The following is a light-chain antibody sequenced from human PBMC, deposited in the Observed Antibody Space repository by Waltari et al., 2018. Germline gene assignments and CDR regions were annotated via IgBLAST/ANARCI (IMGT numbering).Light chain of an antibody. CDR1: QGINND. CDR2: DAS. Sequence: AIQLTQSPSSLSASVGDRVTITCRASQGINNDLAWYQPKPGKAPKLLLYDASSLESGSPSRFSGSGYGTEFTLTISSLQPEDFATYYCQQFKSFLITFGQGTRLEIK. J-gene: IGKJ5*01. CDR3: QQFKSFLIT. V-gene: IGKV1-13*02.